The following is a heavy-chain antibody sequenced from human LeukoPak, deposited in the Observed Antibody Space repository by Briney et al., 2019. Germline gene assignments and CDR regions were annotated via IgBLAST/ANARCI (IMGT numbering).Heavy chain of an antibody. CDR3: ARANPLYCSSTTCLFDY. J-gene: IGHJ4*02. CDR2: INPNSGET. V-gene: IGHV1-2*06. CDR1: GYTFTGYY. Sequence: EASLKVSCKASGYTFTGYYMHWVRQAPGQGFEWMGRINPNSGETNYAQKFQGRVTMTRDTSISTAHMELSRLRSDDTAVYYCARANPLYCSSTTCLFDYCGQGTLVTVSS. D-gene: IGHD2-2*01.